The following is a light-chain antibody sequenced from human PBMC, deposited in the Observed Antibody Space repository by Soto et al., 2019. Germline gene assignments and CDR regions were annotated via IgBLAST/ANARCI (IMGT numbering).Light chain of an antibody. J-gene: IGLJ1*01. CDR2: GVS. Sequence: QSALTQPASVSGSPGQSITISCTGTSSDVGGYNYVSWYQQHPGKAPKLMIYGVSNRPSGLSNRFSGSKSGNTASLTISGLQAEAEADYYCSSYTSSSIDYVFATGTKLTVL. CDR3: SSYTSSSIDYV. CDR1: SSDVGGYNY. V-gene: IGLV2-14*01.